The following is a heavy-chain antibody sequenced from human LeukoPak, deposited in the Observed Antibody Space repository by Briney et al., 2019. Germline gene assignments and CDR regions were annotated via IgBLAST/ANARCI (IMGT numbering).Heavy chain of an antibody. CDR2: ITSDGSST. J-gene: IGHJ3*02. CDR3: ARDYAVGESFDI. Sequence: PGGSLGLSCAASGFTFSSYWMHWVRQAPGEGLVWVARITSDGSSTSHADSVKGRFTISRDNAKNTLYLQMNSLRAEDTAVYYCARDYAVGESFDIWGQGTLVTVSS. V-gene: IGHV3-74*01. D-gene: IGHD3-16*01. CDR1: GFTFSSYW.